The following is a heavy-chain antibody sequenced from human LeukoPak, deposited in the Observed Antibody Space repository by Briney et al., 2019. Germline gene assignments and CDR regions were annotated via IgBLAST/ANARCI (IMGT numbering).Heavy chain of an antibody. CDR3: ARGLGAPSTDFDH. V-gene: IGHV1-8*01. J-gene: IGHJ4*02. CDR1: GYTFTHYD. Sequence: ASVKVSCKASGYTFTHYDINWVRQAPGQGLEWMGWMLPNSGYTGYAQKFQGRVTMTRNTATNTAYMELSSLTSDDTAIYYCARGLGAPSTDFDHWGQGTLVTVSS. CDR2: MLPNSGYT. D-gene: IGHD1-26*01.